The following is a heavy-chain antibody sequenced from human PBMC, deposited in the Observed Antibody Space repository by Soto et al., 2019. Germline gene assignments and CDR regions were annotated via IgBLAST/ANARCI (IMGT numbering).Heavy chain of an antibody. CDR3: ARGESYSSSSGGYYYDYGMDV. J-gene: IGHJ6*02. Sequence: SETLSLTCTVSGGSISSGDYYWSWIRQPPGKGLEWIGYIYYSGSTYYNPSLESRVTISVDTSKNQFSLKLSSVTAADTAVYYCARGESYSSSSGGYYYDYGMDVWGQGTTVTVSS. D-gene: IGHD6-6*01. CDR1: GGSISSGDYY. CDR2: IYYSGST. V-gene: IGHV4-30-4*01.